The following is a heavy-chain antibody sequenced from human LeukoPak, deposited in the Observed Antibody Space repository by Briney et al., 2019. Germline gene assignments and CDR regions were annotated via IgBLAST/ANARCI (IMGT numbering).Heavy chain of an antibody. CDR2: IIPIFGIA. Sequence: ASVKVSCKASGGTSSSYAISWVRQAPGQGLEWMGRIIPIFGIANYAQKFQGRVTITADKSTSTAYMELSSLRSEDTAVYYCARENRVVVAANYYYYGMDVWGQGTTVTVSS. D-gene: IGHD2-15*01. J-gene: IGHJ6*02. CDR1: GGTSSSYA. CDR3: ARENRVVVAANYYYYGMDV. V-gene: IGHV1-69*04.